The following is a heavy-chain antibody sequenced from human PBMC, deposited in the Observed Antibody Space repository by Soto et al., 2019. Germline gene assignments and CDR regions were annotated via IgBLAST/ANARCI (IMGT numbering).Heavy chain of an antibody. Sequence: QVQLVQSGAEVKKPGSSVKVSCKASGGTFSSYAISWVRQAPGQGLEWMGGIIPIFGTANYAQKFQGRVTITADESTSTAYRELSSLRSEDTAVYYCAREKNAWFGVLYWWFDLWGQGTLVTVSS. J-gene: IGHJ5*02. CDR1: GGTFSSYA. V-gene: IGHV1-69*01. D-gene: IGHD3-10*01. CDR2: IIPIFGTA. CDR3: AREKNAWFGVLYWWFDL.